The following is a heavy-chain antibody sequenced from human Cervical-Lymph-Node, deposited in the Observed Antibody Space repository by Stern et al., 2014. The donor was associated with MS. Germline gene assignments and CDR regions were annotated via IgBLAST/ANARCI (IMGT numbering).Heavy chain of an antibody. J-gene: IGHJ5*02. CDR3: ASERYTYYDDQRPPGGFDP. CDR2: VLVFNGDV. V-gene: IGHV1-58*02. D-gene: IGHD5-18*01. CDR1: GITFSHSA. Sequence: QLVQSGPEVKQPGTSVKVSCKASGITFSHSAIQWLRQAPGQRPEWIRVVLVFNGDVKYAPRFQERVTITRDRSTSTVYMELRSLKSEDTAIYYCASERYTYYDDQRPPGGFDPWGQGTLVTVSS.